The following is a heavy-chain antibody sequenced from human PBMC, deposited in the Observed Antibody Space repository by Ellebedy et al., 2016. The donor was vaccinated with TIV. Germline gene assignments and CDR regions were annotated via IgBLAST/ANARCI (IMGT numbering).Heavy chain of an antibody. CDR3: ASVVPAAMGDVGAFDI. J-gene: IGHJ3*02. V-gene: IGHV4-34*01. D-gene: IGHD2-2*01. CDR2: INHSGST. CDR1: GGSFSGYY. Sequence: SETLSLXCAVYGGSFSGYYWSWIRQPPGKGLEWIGEINHSGSTNYNPSLKSRVTISVDTSKNQFSLKLSSVTAADTAVYYCASVVPAAMGDVGAFDIWGQGTMVTVSS.